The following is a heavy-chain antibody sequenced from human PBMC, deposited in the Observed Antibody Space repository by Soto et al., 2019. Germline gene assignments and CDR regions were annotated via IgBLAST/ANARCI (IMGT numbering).Heavy chain of an antibody. J-gene: IGHJ4*02. CDR2: IYYSGST. D-gene: IGHD6-13*01. CDR1: GGSISSGGYY. Sequence: TSETLSLTCTVSGGSISSGGYYWSWIRQHPGKGLEWIGYIYYSGSTYYNPSLKSRVTISVDTSKNQFSLKLSSVTAADTAVYYCARGTGYSSSWYVGYWGQGTLVTVSS. V-gene: IGHV4-31*03. CDR3: ARGTGYSSSWYVGY.